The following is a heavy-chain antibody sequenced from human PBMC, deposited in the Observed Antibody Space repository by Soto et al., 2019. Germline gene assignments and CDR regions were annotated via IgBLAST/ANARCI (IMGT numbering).Heavy chain of an antibody. J-gene: IGHJ4*02. CDR2: ISGSGGST. CDR1: GFTFSSYA. D-gene: IGHD2-2*01. V-gene: IGHV3-23*01. CDR3: AKMSPPSFPIGYCSSTSCYDYYFDY. Sequence: GGSLRLSCAASGFTFSSYAMSWVRQAPGKGLEWVSAISGSGGSTYYADSVKGRFTISRDNSKNTLYLQMNSLRAEDTAVYYCAKMSPPSFPIGYCSSTSCYDYYFDYWGQGTLVTVSS.